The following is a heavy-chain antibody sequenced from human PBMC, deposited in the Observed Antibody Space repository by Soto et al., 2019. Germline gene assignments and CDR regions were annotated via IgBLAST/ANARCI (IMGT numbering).Heavy chain of an antibody. D-gene: IGHD3-22*01. CDR3: ATNGGYYDSSGHKYFQY. CDR2: IYYSGST. Sequence: QVQLQESGPGLVKPSQTLSLTCTVSGGSISSGGYFWSWVRQHPGKGLECIGYIYYSGSTNYNPSLKSRVTISVDTSKSQFSLKLSSVTAADTAVYYCATNGGYYDSSGHKYFQYWGQGTLVTVSS. J-gene: IGHJ1*01. CDR1: GGSISSGGYF. V-gene: IGHV4-31*03.